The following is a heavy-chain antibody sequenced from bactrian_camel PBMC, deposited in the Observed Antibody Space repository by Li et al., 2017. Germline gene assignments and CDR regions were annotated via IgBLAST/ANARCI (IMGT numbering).Heavy chain of an antibody. Sequence: VQLVESGGGSVQAGGSLRLSCAASGYIYSTYCMGWFRQPPGKEREGVASLGTGGITAYYADSVKGRFTISQDNAKNVMSLEMNDLKAEDTGMYYCAAKRSQTSLYCNTGRMVGSYAYWGQGTQVTVS. CDR3: AAKRSQTSLYCNTGRMVGSYAY. D-gene: IGHD1*01. CDR2: LGTGGITA. V-gene: IGHV3S1*01. CDR1: GYIYSTYC. J-gene: IGHJ4*01.